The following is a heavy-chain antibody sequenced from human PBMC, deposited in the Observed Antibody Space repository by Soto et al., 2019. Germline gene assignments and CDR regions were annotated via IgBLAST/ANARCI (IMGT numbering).Heavy chain of an antibody. CDR2: IYHSGST. CDR1: GGSISSGGYS. D-gene: IGHD1-1*01. J-gene: IGHJ6*02. CDR3: ARVSADWNDDGAYYYYGMDV. Sequence: QLQLQESGSGLVKPSQTLSLTCAVSGGSISSGGYSWSWIRQPPGKGLEWIGYIYHSGSTYYNPSLKSRVTISVDRSKNQFSLKLSSVTAADTAVYYCARVSADWNDDGAYYYYGMDVWGQGTTVTVSS. V-gene: IGHV4-30-2*01.